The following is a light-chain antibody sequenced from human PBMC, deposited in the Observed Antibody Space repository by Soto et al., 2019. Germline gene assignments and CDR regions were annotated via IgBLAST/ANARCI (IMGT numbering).Light chain of an antibody. CDR3: SSYAGSSNV. CDR2: EVN. J-gene: IGLJ1*01. CDR1: SSDVGGYNY. V-gene: IGLV2-8*01. Sequence: LTQPPSASGSPGQSVAISCTGTSSDVGGYNYVSWYQQHPGKAPKLMIYEVNKRPSGVPDRFSGSKSGNTASLTVSGLQAEDEADYYCSSYAGSSNVFGTGTKLTVL.